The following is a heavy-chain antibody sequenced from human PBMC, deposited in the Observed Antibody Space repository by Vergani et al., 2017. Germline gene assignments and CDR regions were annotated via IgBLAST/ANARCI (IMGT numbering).Heavy chain of an antibody. J-gene: IGHJ4*02. CDR2: IYYSGST. V-gene: IGHV4-59*01. CDR1: GGSISSYY. Sequence: QVQLQESGPGLVKPSETLSLTCTVSGGSISSYYWSLIRQPPGKGLEWIGYIYYSGSTNYNPSLKSRVTRSVDTSKNQFSRKLGSVTAADTAVYYCARAQSGGSRYYFDYWGQGTLVTVSS. D-gene: IGHD1-26*01. CDR3: ARAQSGGSRYYFDY.